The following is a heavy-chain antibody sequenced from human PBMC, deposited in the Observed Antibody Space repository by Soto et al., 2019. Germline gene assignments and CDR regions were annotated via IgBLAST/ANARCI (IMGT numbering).Heavy chain of an antibody. CDR2: ISYDGSNK. V-gene: IGHV3-30*18. D-gene: IGHD3-10*01. CDR1: GFTFSSYG. CDR3: AKDAGDGSGSYRWGMDV. Sequence: GGSLRLSCAASGFTFSSYGMHWVRQAPGKGLEWVAVISYDGSNKYYADSVKGRFTISRDNSKNTLYLQMNSLRAEDTAVYYCAKDAGDGSGSYRWGMDVWGQGTTVTVSS. J-gene: IGHJ6*02.